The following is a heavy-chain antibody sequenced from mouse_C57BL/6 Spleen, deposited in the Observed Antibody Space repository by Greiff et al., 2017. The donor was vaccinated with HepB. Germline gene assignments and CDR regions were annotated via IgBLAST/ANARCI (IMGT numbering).Heavy chain of an antibody. D-gene: IGHD2-4*01. J-gene: IGHJ4*01. V-gene: IGHV1-78*01. CDR2: IYPRDGST. CDR3: ARDDYDDYYAMDY. CDR1: GYTFTDHT. Sequence: VQLQQSDAELVKPGASVKISCKVSGYTFTDHTIHWMKQRPEQGLEWIGYIYPRDGSTKYNEKFKGKATLTADKSSSTAYMQLNSLASEDSAVYFCARDDYDDYYAMDYWGQGTSVTVSS.